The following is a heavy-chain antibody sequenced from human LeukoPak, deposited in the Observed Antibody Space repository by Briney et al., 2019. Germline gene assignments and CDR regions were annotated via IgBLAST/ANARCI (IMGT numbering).Heavy chain of an antibody. V-gene: IGHV1-69*06. CDR2: IIPIFGTA. Sequence: SVKVSCKASGGTFSSYAISWVRQAPGQGLGWMGGIIPIFGTANYAQKFQGRVTITADKSTSTAYMELSSLRSDDTAVYYCARDIYYGDYEGTDYWGQGTLVTVSS. J-gene: IGHJ4*02. CDR3: ARDIYYGDYEGTDY. CDR1: GGTFSSYA. D-gene: IGHD4-17*01.